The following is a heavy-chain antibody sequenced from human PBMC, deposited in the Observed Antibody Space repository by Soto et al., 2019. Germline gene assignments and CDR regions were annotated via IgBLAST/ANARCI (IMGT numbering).Heavy chain of an antibody. CDR2: ITSSGGST. Sequence: EVQLLESGGGLVQPGGSLRLSCAASGFAFSEHAMSWVRQAPGKGLEWVSLITSSGGSTSYADSVKGRITISRDNSKNTLYLQMNSLRVEDTAVYYCVHQASGDYFPFDHWGQGTLVTVSS. CDR1: GFAFSEHA. D-gene: IGHD3-3*01. CDR3: VHQASGDYFPFDH. J-gene: IGHJ4*02. V-gene: IGHV3-23*01.